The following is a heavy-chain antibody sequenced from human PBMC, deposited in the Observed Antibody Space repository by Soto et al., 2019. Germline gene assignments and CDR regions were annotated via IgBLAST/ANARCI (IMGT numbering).Heavy chain of an antibody. J-gene: IGHJ6*02. D-gene: IGHD3-10*01. CDR2: ISSSGSTI. Sequence: PGGSLRLSCAASGFTFSDYYMSWIRQAPGKGLEWVSYISSSGSTIYYADSVKGRFTISRDNAKNSLYLQMNSLRAEDTAVYYCARDELRWFGETRYYYYGMDVWGQGTTVTVSS. V-gene: IGHV3-11*01. CDR3: ARDELRWFGETRYYYYGMDV. CDR1: GFTFSDYY.